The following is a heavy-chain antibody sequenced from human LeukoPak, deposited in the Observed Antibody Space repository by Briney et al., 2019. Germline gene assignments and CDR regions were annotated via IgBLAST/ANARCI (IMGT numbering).Heavy chain of an antibody. V-gene: IGHV4-61*01. CDR2: IFYSGST. CDR3: ARDRFALTFDY. J-gene: IGHJ4*02. D-gene: IGHD3-16*01. Sequence: PSETLSLTCTVSGGSVSSGSYYWSWIWQPPGKGLEWVGYIFYSGSTNYNPSLKSRVTMSVDTSKNQFSLKLNSVTAADTAVYYCARDRFALTFDYWGQGILVTVSS. CDR1: GGSVSSGSYY.